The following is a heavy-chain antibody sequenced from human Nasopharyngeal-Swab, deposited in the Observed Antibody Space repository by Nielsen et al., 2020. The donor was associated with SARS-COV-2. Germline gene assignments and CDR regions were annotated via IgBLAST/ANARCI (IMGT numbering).Heavy chain of an antibody. V-gene: IGHV3-11*04. J-gene: IGHJ4*02. CDR3: TREGTSTHDY. Sequence: GGSLRLSCAASGFTFSDYYMSWIRQAPGKGLEWVSYISSSGSTIYYADSVKGPFTIARDNAKNSLYLQMNSLIAEDAAVYYCTREGTSTHDYWGQGTLVTVSS. D-gene: IGHD2-2*01. CDR2: ISSSGSTI. CDR1: GFTFSDYY.